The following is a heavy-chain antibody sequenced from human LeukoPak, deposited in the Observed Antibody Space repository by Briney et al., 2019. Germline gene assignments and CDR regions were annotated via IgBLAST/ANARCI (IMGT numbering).Heavy chain of an antibody. V-gene: IGHV3-21*01. CDR1: GFTFRNYG. CDR3: ERARYSYHLYYFDY. D-gene: IGHD5-18*01. CDR2: INSGNSNI. Sequence: GGSLRLSCAASGFTFRNYGMHWVRQAPGKGLEWVSSINSGNSNIYYADSVKGRFTISRDNAKNLLYLQMNSLRAEDTAVYYCERARYSYHLYYFDYWGQGTLVTVSS. J-gene: IGHJ4*02.